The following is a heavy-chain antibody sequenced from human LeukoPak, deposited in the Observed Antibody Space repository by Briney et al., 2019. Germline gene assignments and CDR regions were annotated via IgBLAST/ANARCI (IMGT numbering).Heavy chain of an antibody. CDR2: ISGSGGIT. CDR1: GFTFSSYA. V-gene: IGHV3-23*01. Sequence: GGSLRLSCAASGFTFSSYAMSWVRQAPGKGLEWVSAISGSGGITCYADSVKGRFTISRGNSKNTLYLQMNSLRAEDTAVYYCAKHDPRRVVITNWFDPWGQGTLVTVSS. D-gene: IGHD3-22*01. J-gene: IGHJ5*02. CDR3: AKHDPRRVVITNWFDP.